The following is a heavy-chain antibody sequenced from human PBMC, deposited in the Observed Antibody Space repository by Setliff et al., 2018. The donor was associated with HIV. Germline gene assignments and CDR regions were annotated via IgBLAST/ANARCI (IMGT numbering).Heavy chain of an antibody. V-gene: IGHV4-31*03. CDR2: ISYSGST. CDR3: ARGGIKDLTDN. Sequence: PSETLSLTCSVSGSSFSSGIYYWTWIRQQPGKGLEWIGYISYSGSTYYNPSLKSRLTISLDTSKNKFFLKLTSVTAADTAVYYCARGGIKDLTDNLGQGTLVTVSS. CDR1: GSSFSSGIYY. D-gene: IGHD3-16*01. J-gene: IGHJ4*02.